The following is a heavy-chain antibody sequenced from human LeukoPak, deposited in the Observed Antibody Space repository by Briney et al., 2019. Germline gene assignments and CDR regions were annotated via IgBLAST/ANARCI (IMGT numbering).Heavy chain of an antibody. V-gene: IGHV4-61*02. CDR2: IYTSGST. CDR1: CGSISSGSYY. CDR3: AKSVYGGNPLDI. D-gene: IGHD4-23*01. J-gene: IGHJ3*02. Sequence: SETLSLTCSVYCGSISSGSYYWSWIRQPAGKGLEWIGRIYTSGSTNYNPSLKSRVTISVDTSKNQFSLKLSSVTAADTAVYYCAKSVYGGNPLDIWGHGTMVTVSS.